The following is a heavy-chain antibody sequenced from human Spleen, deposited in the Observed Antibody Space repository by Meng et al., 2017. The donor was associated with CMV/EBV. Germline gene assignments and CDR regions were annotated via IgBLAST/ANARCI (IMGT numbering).Heavy chain of an antibody. CDR3: ARGRVGHSSTSNWFDP. D-gene: IGHD2-2*01. V-gene: IGHV4-34*01. CDR1: GGSFSGYY. J-gene: IGHJ5*02. Sequence: SETLSLTCAVYGGSFSGYYWSWIRQPPGKGLEWIGEINHSGSTNYNPSLKSRVTISVDTSKNQFSLKLSSVTAADTAVYYCARGRVGHSSTSNWFDPWGQGTLVTVSS. CDR2: INHSGST.